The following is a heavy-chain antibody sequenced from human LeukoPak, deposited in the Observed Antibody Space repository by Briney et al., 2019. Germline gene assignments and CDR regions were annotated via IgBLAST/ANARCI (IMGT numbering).Heavy chain of an antibody. Sequence: GGSLRLSCAASGFTFSSYAMHWVRQAPGKGLEWVAVISYDGGNKYYADSVKGRFTISRDNSKNTLYLQMNSLRAEDTAVYHCATVVVPAAQRDYWGQGTLVTVSS. CDR2: ISYDGGNK. J-gene: IGHJ4*02. CDR3: ATVVVPAAQRDY. V-gene: IGHV3-30-3*01. CDR1: GFTFSSYA. D-gene: IGHD2-2*01.